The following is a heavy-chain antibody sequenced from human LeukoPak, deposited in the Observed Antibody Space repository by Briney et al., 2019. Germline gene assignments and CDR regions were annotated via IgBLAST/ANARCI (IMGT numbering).Heavy chain of an antibody. D-gene: IGHD6-19*01. CDR3: ARHWPVSSGRYAPLPRDY. CDR1: GGSISSYY. V-gene: IGHV4-59*08. J-gene: IGHJ4*02. Sequence: SETLSLTCTVSGGSISSYYWSWIRQPPGKGLEWIGYIYYSGSTNYNPSLKSRVTISVDTSKNQFSLKLSSVTAADTAVYYCARHWPVSSGRYAPLPRDYWGQGTLVTVSS. CDR2: IYYSGST.